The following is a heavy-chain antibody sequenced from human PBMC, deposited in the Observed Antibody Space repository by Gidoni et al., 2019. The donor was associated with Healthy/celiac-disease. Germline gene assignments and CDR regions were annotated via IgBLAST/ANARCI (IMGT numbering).Heavy chain of an antibody. CDR2: ISYDGSNK. J-gene: IGHJ4*02. V-gene: IGHV3-30*18. CDR1: GFTFSSYG. D-gene: IGHD6-19*01. Sequence: QVQLVESGGGVVQPGRSLRLSCAASGFTFSSYGMHWVRQAPGKGLEWVAVISYDGSNKYYADSVKGRFTISRDNSKNTLYLQMNSLRAEDTAVYYCAKIGKSIAVAGTCLDYWGQGTLVTVSS. CDR3: AKIGKSIAVAGTCLDY.